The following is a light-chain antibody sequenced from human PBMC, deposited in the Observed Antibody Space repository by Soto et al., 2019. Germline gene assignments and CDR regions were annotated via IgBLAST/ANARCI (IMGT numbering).Light chain of an antibody. CDR1: QSVGSY. J-gene: IGKJ2*01. Sequence: DIMMTQSPGTLSVSPGESATLSCRASQSVGSYLAWYQQKPGQAPRLLIYGASTRATGIPARFSGSGSGTEFTLTISGLQSEDFVIYYCQQYNKWPPVTFGQGTKLEIK. CDR2: GAS. CDR3: QQYNKWPPVT. V-gene: IGKV3-15*01.